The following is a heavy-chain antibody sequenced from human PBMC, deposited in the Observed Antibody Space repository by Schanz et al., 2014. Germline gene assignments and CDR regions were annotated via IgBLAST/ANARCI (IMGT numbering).Heavy chain of an antibody. V-gene: IGHV3-53*01. CDR3: VRDAGRDGYNLAFDV. Sequence: EVQLVESGGGLVQPGRSLRLSCTASGFTVSTNYMTWVRQAPGKGLECVSVLYTGGSKFYAGSVRGRFFIYRDSSKNTLFLHMNSLRAEDTAVYYCVRDAGRDGYNLAFDVWGQGTLVTVSS. CDR1: GFTVSTNY. CDR2: LYTGGSK. J-gene: IGHJ3*01. D-gene: IGHD1-1*01.